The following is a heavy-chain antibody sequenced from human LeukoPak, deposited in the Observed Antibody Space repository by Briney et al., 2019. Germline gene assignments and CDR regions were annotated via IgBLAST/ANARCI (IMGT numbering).Heavy chain of an antibody. CDR2: ISSSSSPI. J-gene: IGHJ4*02. V-gene: IGHV3-48*01. D-gene: IGHD6-19*01. CDR3: ARFLPIAVAGTDPSGGFDY. CDR1: GFTFSSYS. Sequence: GGSLRLSCAASGFTFSSYSMNWVRQAPGKGLEWVSYISSSSSPIYYAESVKGRFTISRDNAKNSLYLQMNSLRAEDTAVYYCARFLPIAVAGTDPSGGFDYWGQGTLVTVSS.